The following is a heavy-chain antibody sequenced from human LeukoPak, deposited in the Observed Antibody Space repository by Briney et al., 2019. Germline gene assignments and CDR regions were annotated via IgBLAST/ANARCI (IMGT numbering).Heavy chain of an antibody. V-gene: IGHV1-18*01. CDR3: ARDFLRSFSGEFVDIFDI. CDR1: GYTFTSCG. Sequence: GASVKVSCTGFGYTFTSCGTSWVRHAPGEGLEWMGWISTYDDGTSSAPNFQGRVTLTKDTSTNTVHMELTNLRSDDTAIYYCARDFLRSFSGEFVDIFDIWGQGTMVTVSS. D-gene: IGHD3-10*01. J-gene: IGHJ3*02. CDR2: ISTYDDGT.